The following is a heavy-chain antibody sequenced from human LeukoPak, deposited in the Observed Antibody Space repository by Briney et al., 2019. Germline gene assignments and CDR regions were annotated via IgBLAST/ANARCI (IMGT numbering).Heavy chain of an antibody. J-gene: IGHJ5*02. V-gene: IGHV3-30-3*01. Sequence: PGRSLRLSCAASGFTFSSYAMHWVRQPPGKGLEWVAVISYDGSNKYYAYSVKGRFTISRDNTKNTLYLQMNSLRAEDTAVYYCARDPHRSNIVVVPAAIWWFDPWGQGTLVTASS. CDR3: ARDPHRSNIVVVPAAIWWFDP. CDR2: ISYDGSNK. D-gene: IGHD2-2*01. CDR1: GFTFSSYA.